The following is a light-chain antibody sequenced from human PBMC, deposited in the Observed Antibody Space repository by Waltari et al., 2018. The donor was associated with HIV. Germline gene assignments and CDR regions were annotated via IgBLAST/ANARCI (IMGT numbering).Light chain of an antibody. CDR2: AAS. J-gene: IGKJ4*01. Sequence: DIQMTQSPSSLSASVGDRVTITCRASQSISNYLNWYQQKPGKAPKLLLYAASTLQSGVPSRFSGSGSGTDFTLTISSLQPEDFATYYCQQTYSILLLTLGGGTKVEIK. CDR3: QQTYSILLLT. CDR1: QSISNY. V-gene: IGKV1-39*01.